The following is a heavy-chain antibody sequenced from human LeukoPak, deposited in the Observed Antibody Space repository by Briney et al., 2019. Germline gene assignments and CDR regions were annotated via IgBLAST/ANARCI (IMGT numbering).Heavy chain of an antibody. CDR1: GYTFTSYG. CDR3: ASSDLTYYYDSSGYYYGVDYFQH. J-gene: IGHJ1*01. CDR2: ISAYNGNT. D-gene: IGHD3-22*01. Sequence: ASVKVSCKASGYTFTSYGITWVRQAPGPRLEWMGWISAYNGNTNHAQKLQGRVTMTTDTSTSTAYMELRSLRSDDTAVYYCASSDLTYYYDSSGYYYGVDYFQHWGQGTLVTVSS. V-gene: IGHV1-18*01.